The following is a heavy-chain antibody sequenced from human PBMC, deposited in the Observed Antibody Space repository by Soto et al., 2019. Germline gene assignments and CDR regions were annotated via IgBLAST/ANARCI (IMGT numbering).Heavy chain of an antibody. V-gene: IGHV3-7*01. J-gene: IGHJ1*01. CDR2: IKHDGSEK. CDR3: ARAPTYYVFWSGYKSFQH. Sequence: EVQLVESGGCLVQPGGSLRLSCAASGFTFNAYWMSWVRQAPGKGLEWVANIKHDGSEKYYVDSVKGRFTISRDNAKNSLYLQMTSLRAEARAVYSCARAPTYYVFWSGYKSFQHWGQGTLVTVSS. D-gene: IGHD3-3*01. CDR1: GFTFNAYW.